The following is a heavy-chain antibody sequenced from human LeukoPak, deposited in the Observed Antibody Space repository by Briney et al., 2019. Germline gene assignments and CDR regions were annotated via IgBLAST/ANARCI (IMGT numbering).Heavy chain of an antibody. Sequence: SETLSLTCAVSGGAITGHYWTWIRQSPVKGLEWIGDISNSGSTSYNPSLKSRVTISIDTSKNQFSLKLTSVTAADTAVYYCGRDALVGYFSYYYMDVWGKGTTVTVSS. D-gene: IGHD2-15*01. V-gene: IGHV4-59*11. CDR1: GGAITGHY. J-gene: IGHJ6*03. CDR3: GRDALVGYFSYYYMDV. CDR2: ISNSGST.